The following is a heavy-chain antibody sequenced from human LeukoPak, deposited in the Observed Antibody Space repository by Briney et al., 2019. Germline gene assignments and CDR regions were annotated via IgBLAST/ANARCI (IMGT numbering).Heavy chain of an antibody. CDR3: AKDRPGSFDY. CDR2: VSGDGGST. D-gene: IGHD3-10*01. V-gene: IGHV3-23*01. CDR1: GFTFISYA. Sequence: GGSLRLSCAASGFTFISYAMSRVRQAPGKGLEWVSFVSGDGGSTFYADSVKGRFTISRDNSKNTLFLQMNSLRAEDTAIYYCAKDRPGSFDYWGQGTLLTVSS. J-gene: IGHJ4*02.